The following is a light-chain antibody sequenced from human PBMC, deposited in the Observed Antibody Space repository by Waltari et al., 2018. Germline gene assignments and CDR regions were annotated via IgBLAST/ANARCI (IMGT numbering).Light chain of an antibody. J-gene: IGLJ2*01. CDR1: SSDVGGYNF. V-gene: IGLV2-14*03. Sequence: QSALTQPASVSGSPGQSITISCTGPSSDVGGYNFVSWYQQHPGKVPKLVISDVSKRPSGVSNRFSASKSDNTASLTISGLQAEDEADYYCSSYTSSRTLVFGGGTKLTVL. CDR3: SSYTSSRTLV. CDR2: DVS.